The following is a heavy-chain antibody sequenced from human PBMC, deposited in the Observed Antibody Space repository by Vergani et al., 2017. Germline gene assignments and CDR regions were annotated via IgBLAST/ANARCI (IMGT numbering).Heavy chain of an antibody. Sequence: EVQLVESGGGLVQPGGSLRLSCAASGFSFSDYNMNWVRQAPGKGLEWVSSISSSSSYIYYADSVKGRFTISRDNAKNSLYLQMNSLRAEDTAVYYCARGMNWNDDGPYYYYMDVWGKGP. V-gene: IGHV3-21*01. D-gene: IGHD1-1*01. CDR3: ARGMNWNDDGPYYYYMDV. J-gene: IGHJ6*03. CDR2: ISSSSSYI. CDR1: GFSFSDYN.